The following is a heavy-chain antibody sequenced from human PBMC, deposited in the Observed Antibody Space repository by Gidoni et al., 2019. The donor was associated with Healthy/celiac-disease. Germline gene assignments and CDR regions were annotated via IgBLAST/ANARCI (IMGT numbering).Heavy chain of an antibody. V-gene: IGHV4-39*01. Sequence: QLQLQESGPGLVKPSETLSLTCTVSGGSISSSRYYWGWIRQPPGKGLEWIGSIYYSGSTYYNPSLKSRVTISGDASKNQFSLKLSSVTAADTAVYYCASGYYGSRSSNFDYWGQGTLVTVSS. D-gene: IGHD3-10*01. CDR3: ASGYYGSRSSNFDY. J-gene: IGHJ4*02. CDR1: GGSISSSRYY. CDR2: IYYSGST.